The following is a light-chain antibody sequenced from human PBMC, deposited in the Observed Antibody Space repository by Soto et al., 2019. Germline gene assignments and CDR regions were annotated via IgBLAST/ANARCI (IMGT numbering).Light chain of an antibody. CDR3: HQRSNWPPT. CDR2: DAS. J-gene: IGKJ4*01. CDR1: QSVSSN. V-gene: IGKV3-11*01. Sequence: EIVLTQSPATLSLSPGERATLSCRASQSVSSNLAWYQQKPGQAPRLLVYDASNRATGIPARFSGSGSETDFTLTISSLEPEDYAVYYCHQRSNWPPTFGGGTKVEIK.